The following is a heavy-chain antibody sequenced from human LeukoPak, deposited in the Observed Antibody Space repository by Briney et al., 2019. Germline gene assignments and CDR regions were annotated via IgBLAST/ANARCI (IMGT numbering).Heavy chain of an antibody. J-gene: IGHJ4*02. CDR2: IDPIGGST. V-gene: IGHV1-46*01. CDR1: GYTFTSYY. CDR3: ATFSYSGSFLFDY. Sequence: ASVKVSCKGSGYTFTSYYMHWVRQAPGQGLGWMGIIDPIGGSTSYAQKFQGRVTMTRDMCTSTVYTELSSLRSEDTAVYYCATFSYSGSFLFDYWGQGTLVTVSS. D-gene: IGHD1-26*01.